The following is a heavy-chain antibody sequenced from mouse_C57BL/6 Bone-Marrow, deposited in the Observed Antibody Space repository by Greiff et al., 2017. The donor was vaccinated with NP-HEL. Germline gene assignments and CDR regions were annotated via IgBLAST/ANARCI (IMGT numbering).Heavy chain of an antibody. Sequence: VQLQQSGPELVKPGASVKISCKASGYTFTDYYINWVKQRPGQGLEWIGWIFPGSGSTYYNEKFKGKATLTVDKSSSTAYMLLSSLTSEDSAVYFCARWGTSGKVYFDYWGQGTTLTVSS. V-gene: IGHV1-75*01. CDR2: IFPGSGST. CDR1: GYTFTDYY. D-gene: IGHD3-1*01. CDR3: ARWGTSGKVYFDY. J-gene: IGHJ2*01.